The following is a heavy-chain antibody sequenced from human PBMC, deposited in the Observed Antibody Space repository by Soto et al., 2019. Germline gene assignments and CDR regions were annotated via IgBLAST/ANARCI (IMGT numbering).Heavy chain of an antibody. Sequence: SETLSLTCAVYGGSFSGYYWSWIRQPPGKGLEWIGEINHSGSTNYNPSLKSRVTISVDTSKNQFSLKLSSVTAADTAVYYCAKCSSTSCYLFDYWGQGTVVTV. V-gene: IGHV4-34*01. J-gene: IGHJ4*02. CDR2: INHSGST. CDR3: AKCSSTSCYLFDY. CDR1: GGSFSGYY. D-gene: IGHD2-2*01.